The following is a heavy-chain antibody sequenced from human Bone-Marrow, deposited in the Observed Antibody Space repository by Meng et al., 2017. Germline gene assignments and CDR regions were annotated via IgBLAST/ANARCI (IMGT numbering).Heavy chain of an antibody. V-gene: IGHV1-2*06. D-gene: IGHD6-25*01. CDR2: INPKSGDT. CDR3: ARDEDISAAGKLFGDY. J-gene: IGHJ4*02. CDR1: GYNFPDYY. Sequence: SVKVSCKPSGYNFPDYYIHWVRRAPGQGLEWMGRINPKSGDTHYAQKFQARVTMTGDTSISTAYMELSGLRSDDTAMYYCARDEDISAAGKLFGDYWGQGTLVTVSS.